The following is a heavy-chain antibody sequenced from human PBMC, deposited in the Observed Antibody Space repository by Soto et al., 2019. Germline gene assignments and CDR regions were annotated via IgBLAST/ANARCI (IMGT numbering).Heavy chain of an antibody. J-gene: IGHJ6*02. D-gene: IGHD6-6*01. CDR1: GYTFTGYY. Sequence: GASVKVSCKASGYTFTGYYMHWVRQAPGQGLEWMGWINPNSGGTNYAQKFQGWVTMTRDTSISTAYMELGRLRSGDTAVYYCARDMDSSSKDYYYGMDVWGQGTTVTVSS. CDR2: INPNSGGT. CDR3: ARDMDSSSKDYYYGMDV. V-gene: IGHV1-2*04.